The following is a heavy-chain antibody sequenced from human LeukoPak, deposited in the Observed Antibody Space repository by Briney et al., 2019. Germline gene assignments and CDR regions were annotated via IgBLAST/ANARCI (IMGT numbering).Heavy chain of an antibody. J-gene: IGHJ4*02. V-gene: IGHV6-1*01. CDR2: AYYRSKWYI. Sequence: SQTLSLTCAISGDSVSRNNAAWNWIRQSPSRGLEGLGRAYYRSKWYIDYAISVKSRITINPDTSKNQFSLQLNSVTPEDTAVYYCTRDGHAPRSPYYFDYWGQGTLVTVSS. CDR1: GDSVSRNNAA. CDR3: TRDGHAPRSPYYFDY.